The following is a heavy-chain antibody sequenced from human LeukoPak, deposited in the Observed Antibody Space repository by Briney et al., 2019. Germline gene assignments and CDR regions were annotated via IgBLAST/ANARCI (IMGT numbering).Heavy chain of an antibody. CDR3: ARNRIADHYYYYMDV. D-gene: IGHD6-13*01. V-gene: IGHV4-4*07. CDR1: GGSISSYY. J-gene: IGHJ6*03. Sequence: SETLSLTCTVSGGSISSYYWSWIRQPAGKGLEWIGRIYTSGSTNYNPSLKSRVTMSVDTSKNQFSLKLSSVTAADAAVYYCARNRIADHYYYYMDVWGKGTTVTVSS. CDR2: IYTSGST.